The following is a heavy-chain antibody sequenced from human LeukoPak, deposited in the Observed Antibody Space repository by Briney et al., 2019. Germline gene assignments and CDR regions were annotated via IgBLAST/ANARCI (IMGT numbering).Heavy chain of an antibody. J-gene: IGHJ5*02. D-gene: IGHD3-22*01. CDR2: INPNSGDT. CDR1: GYTFTGYY. Sequence: ASVKVSCKASGYTFTGYYMHWVRQAPGQGLEWMGWINPNSGDTHYAQKFQGRVTMTRDTSISTACMELSRLTSDDTAVYYCARGSSTHDSSTYGFDPWGQGTLVTVSS. CDR3: ARGSSTHDSSTYGFDP. V-gene: IGHV1-2*02.